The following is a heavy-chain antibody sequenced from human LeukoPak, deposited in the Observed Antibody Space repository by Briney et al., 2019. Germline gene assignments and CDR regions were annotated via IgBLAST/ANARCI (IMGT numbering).Heavy chain of an antibody. CDR3: AKGSALWGYYLDN. CDR2: ISGSGGST. CDR1: GFTFSSYA. J-gene: IGHJ4*02. V-gene: IGHV3-23*01. Sequence: PGGSLRLSCAASGFTFSSYAMSWVRQAPGKGLEWVSAISGSGGSTYYADSVKGRFTVSRDSSKNTLFLQMNSLRAEDTAVYYCAKGSALWGYYLDNWGQGTLVTVSS. D-gene: IGHD7-27*01.